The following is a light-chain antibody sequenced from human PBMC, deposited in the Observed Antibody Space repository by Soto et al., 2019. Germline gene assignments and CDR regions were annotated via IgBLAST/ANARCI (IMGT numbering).Light chain of an antibody. V-gene: IGKV3-11*01. J-gene: IGKJ5*01. CDR2: DAS. CDR1: QSVSSY. CDR3: QQSYSTIT. Sequence: EIVLTQSPATLSLSPGERATLSCRASQSVSSYLAWYQQKPGQAPRLLIYDASNRATDIPDRFSGSGSGTDFTLTISSLQPEDFATYYCQQSYSTITFGQGTRLEIK.